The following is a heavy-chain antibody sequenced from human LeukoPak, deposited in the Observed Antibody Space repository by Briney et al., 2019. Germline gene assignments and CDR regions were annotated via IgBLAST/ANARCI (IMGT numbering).Heavy chain of an antibody. J-gene: IGHJ4*02. CDR1: GGSLSGYY. Sequence: SETLSLTCAVYGGSLSGYYWSWIRQPPGKGLEWIGNIYHSGITYYTPSLKSRVTISVDTSKNQFYLKLNSVTAADTAVYYCARAVGSFDWLPLFDYWGQGTLVTVSS. CDR2: IYHSGIT. CDR3: ARAVGSFDWLPLFDY. V-gene: IGHV4-34*01. D-gene: IGHD3-9*01.